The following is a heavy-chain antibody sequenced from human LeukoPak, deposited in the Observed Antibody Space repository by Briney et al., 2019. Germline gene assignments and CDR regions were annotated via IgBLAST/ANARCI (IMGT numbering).Heavy chain of an antibody. CDR1: GYTFTCYY. D-gene: IGHD3-10*01. Sequence: ASVKVSCKASGYTFTCYYMHWVRQPPGQGLEWMGWINTNSGGRNYAQKFQGRVTMTRDTSISTAYIELSRLRSDDTAVYYCARHRRYYYGSGRYQQGAGWFDPWGQRALVTVSS. J-gene: IGHJ5*02. CDR3: ARHRRYYYGSGRYQQGAGWFDP. V-gene: IGHV1-2*02. CDR2: INTNSGGR.